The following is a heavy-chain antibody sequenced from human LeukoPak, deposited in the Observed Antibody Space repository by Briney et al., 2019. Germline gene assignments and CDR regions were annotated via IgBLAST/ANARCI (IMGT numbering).Heavy chain of an antibody. Sequence: GGSLRLSCAASGFIVSSNYMTWVRQAPGKGLEWLSVIYSDGTTYYADSVKGRFIVSRDNSKNTLYLQMNSLRVEDTAVYYCARVFRPSLTVFIIRGAFDIWGQGTMVTVSS. CDR1: GFIVSSNY. D-gene: IGHD3-3*01. V-gene: IGHV3-66*01. CDR3: ARVFRPSLTVFIIRGAFDI. CDR2: IYSDGTT. J-gene: IGHJ3*02.